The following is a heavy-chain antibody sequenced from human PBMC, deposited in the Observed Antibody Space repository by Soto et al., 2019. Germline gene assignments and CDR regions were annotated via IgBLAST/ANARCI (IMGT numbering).Heavy chain of an antibody. CDR1: GYSFTSYW. D-gene: IGHD2-2*01. Sequence: PGESLTLSWNGSGYSFTSYWVGWVRQMPGKGLEWMGIIYPGDSDTRYSPSFQGQVTISADKSISTAYLQWSSLKASDTAMYYCARHFYCSSTSCYGSYYYGMDVWGQGTTVTVSS. J-gene: IGHJ6*02. CDR2: IYPGDSDT. V-gene: IGHV5-51*01. CDR3: ARHFYCSSTSCYGSYYYGMDV.